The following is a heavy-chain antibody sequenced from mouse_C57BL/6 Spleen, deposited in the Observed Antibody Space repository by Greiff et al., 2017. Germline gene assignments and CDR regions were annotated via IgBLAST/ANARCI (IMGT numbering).Heavy chain of an antibody. J-gene: IGHJ2*01. CDR3: ARENYYGSSLGY. CDR1: GYTFTSYW. CDR2: IYPSDSGT. V-gene: IGHV1-61*01. Sequence: QVQLQQPGAELVRPGSSVKLSCKASGYTFTSYWMDWVKQRPGQGLEWIGNIYPSDSGTHYNQKFKDKATLTVDKSSSTAYMQLSSLTSEDSAVYYCARENYYGSSLGYWGQGTTLTVSS. D-gene: IGHD1-1*01.